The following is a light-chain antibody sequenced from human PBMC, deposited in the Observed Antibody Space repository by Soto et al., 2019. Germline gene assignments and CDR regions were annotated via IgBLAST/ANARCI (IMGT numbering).Light chain of an antibody. J-gene: IGKJ2*01. V-gene: IGKV3-20*01. CDR2: GAS. Sequence: EIVLTQSPGTLSLSPGERATLSCRASQSVSSSYLAWYQQKPGQAPRLLIYGASYRATGIPDRFIGRGSGTDFTLTISILEPEDFAVYYCKKYDDSLSSFTFGQGTNLEIK. CDR3: KKYDDSLSSFT. CDR1: QSVSSSY.